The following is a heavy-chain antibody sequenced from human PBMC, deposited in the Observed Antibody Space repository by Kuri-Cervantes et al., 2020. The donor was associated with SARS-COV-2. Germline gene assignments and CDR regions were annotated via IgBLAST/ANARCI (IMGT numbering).Heavy chain of an antibody. CDR2: ISSSGSTI. D-gene: IGHD2-2*01. CDR1: GFTFSSYE. J-gene: IGHJ4*02. Sequence: GGSLRLSCAASGFTFSSYEMNWVRQAPGKGLEWVSYISSSGSTIYYADSVKGRFTISRDNAKNSLYLQINSLRAEDTAVYYCARVVIPAALDYWGQGTLVTVSS. V-gene: IGHV3-48*03. CDR3: ARVVIPAALDY.